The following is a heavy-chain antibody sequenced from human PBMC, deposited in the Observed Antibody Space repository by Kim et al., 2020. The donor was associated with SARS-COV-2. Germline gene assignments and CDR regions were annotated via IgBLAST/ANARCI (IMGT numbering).Heavy chain of an antibody. D-gene: IGHD3-3*01. CDR3: AKDRTLYYDFWSGYDRPRDGMDV. Sequence: GGSLRLSCAASGFTFSSYAMSWVRQAPGKGLEWVSAISGSGGSTYYAASVKGRFTISRDNSKNTLYLQMNSLRAEDTAVYYCAKDRTLYYDFWSGYDRPRDGMDVWGQGNTVTVSS. CDR1: GFTFSSYA. CDR2: ISGSGGST. J-gene: IGHJ6*02. V-gene: IGHV3-23*01.